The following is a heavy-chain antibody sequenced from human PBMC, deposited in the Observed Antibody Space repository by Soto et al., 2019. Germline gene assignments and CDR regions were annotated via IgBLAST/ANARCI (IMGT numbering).Heavy chain of an antibody. CDR3: ARGPGGFGDFSLDD. J-gene: IGHJ4*02. V-gene: IGHV4-4*07. CDR1: GGSINSYY. Sequence: QVQLQESGPGLVKPAETLSLTCTVSGGSINSYYWSWIRQPAGKGLEWMGRIYSGGSTNYNPPLKSRVTMSVDTSKNQFSLKVTSVAAADTAVYYCARGPGGFGDFSLDDWGQGTLVTVAP. CDR2: IYSGGST. D-gene: IGHD3-10*01.